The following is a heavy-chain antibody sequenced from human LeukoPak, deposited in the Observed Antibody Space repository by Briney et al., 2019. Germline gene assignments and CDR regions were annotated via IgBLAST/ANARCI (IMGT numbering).Heavy chain of an antibody. D-gene: IGHD1-26*01. CDR3: VKDSPPRYSGSPPAY. V-gene: IGHV3-23*01. Sequence: RTGGSLRLSCAASGFTFSNNAMSWARQAPGKGLEWVSGIGGSGGDTYYADSVKGRFAISRDNSMNTLYLQMNSLRAEDMAVYYCVKDSPPRYSGSPPAYWGQGTLVTVSS. CDR2: IGGSGGDT. CDR1: GFTFSNNA. J-gene: IGHJ4*02.